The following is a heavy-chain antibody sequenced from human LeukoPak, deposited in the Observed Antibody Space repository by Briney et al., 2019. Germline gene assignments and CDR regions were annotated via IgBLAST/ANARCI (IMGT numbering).Heavy chain of an antibody. D-gene: IGHD3-10*01. CDR3: ARETGRGSSRPRNDY. V-gene: IGHV4-34*01. CDR1: GGSFSDYY. Sequence: SETLSLTCAVYGGSFSDYYWNWIRQTPEKGLEWIGEIDYSGSTNYNPSLKSRVTISVDTSKKQFSLKVSSMTAADTAVYYCARETGRGSSRPRNDYWDQGTLVTVSS. CDR2: IDYSGST. J-gene: IGHJ4*02.